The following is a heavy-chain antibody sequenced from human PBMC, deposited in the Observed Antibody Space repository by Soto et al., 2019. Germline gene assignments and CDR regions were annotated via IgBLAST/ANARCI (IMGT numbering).Heavy chain of an antibody. V-gene: IGHV3-30*18. CDR3: VKAQERSAQYFAVVITAFDF. D-gene: IGHD3-22*01. Sequence: QVHLVESGGGVVQPGRSLRLSCEGSGFSFSNYGIHWVRQAPGKGLEWVAVISHDGNSHHLADSVRGRFTISRDNSKKQVFLHMTSLRREDSAVYHCVKAQERSAQYFAVVITAFDFWGQGTMVTVSS. CDR2: ISHDGNSH. J-gene: IGHJ3*01. CDR1: GFSFSNYG.